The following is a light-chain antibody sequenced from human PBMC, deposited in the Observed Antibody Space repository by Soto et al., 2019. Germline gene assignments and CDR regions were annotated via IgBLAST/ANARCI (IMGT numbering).Light chain of an antibody. J-gene: IGKJ1*01. Sequence: EIVMTQSPATLSVSPGERATLSCRASQSVSSNLAWYQQKPGQAPRLLIYGASTRATGIPARFSGSVSGTAFTRTISSLQSEDFAVYYCQDYGSSAWTFGQGTKVDIK. CDR1: QSVSSN. V-gene: IGKV3-15*01. CDR2: GAS. CDR3: QDYGSSAWT.